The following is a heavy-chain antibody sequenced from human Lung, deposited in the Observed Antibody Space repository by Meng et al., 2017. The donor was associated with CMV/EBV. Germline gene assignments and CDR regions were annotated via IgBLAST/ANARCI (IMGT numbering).Heavy chain of an antibody. CDR2: INHSGST. J-gene: IGHJ4*02. CDR1: GGSFSGYY. D-gene: IGHD4-23*01. CDR3: ASDYGGNSALY. Sequence: SETXSLTCAVYGGSFSGYYWSWIRQPPGKGLEWIGEINHSGSTNYNPSLKSRVTISVDTSKNQFSLKLSSVTAADTAVYYCASDYGGNSALYWGQGTLVXVSS. V-gene: IGHV4-34*01.